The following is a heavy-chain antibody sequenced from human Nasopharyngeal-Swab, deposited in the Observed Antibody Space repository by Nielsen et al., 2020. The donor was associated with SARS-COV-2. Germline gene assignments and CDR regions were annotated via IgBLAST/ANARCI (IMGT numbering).Heavy chain of an antibody. D-gene: IGHD2-2*01. Sequence: GRSLRLSCAASGFTFSSYCMTWVRQAPGKGLEWVANIKQDGSEKYYVDSVKGRFTISRENAKNSLYLQMNSLRAEDTAVYYCARERKDIVVVPAASGTETYYYYYMDVWGKGTTVTVSS. CDR2: IKQDGSEK. CDR3: ARERKDIVVVPAASGTETYYYYYMDV. V-gene: IGHV3-7*01. CDR1: GFTFSSYC. J-gene: IGHJ6*03.